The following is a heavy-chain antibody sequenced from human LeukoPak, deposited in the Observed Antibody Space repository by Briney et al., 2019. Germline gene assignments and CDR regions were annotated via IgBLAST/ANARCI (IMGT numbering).Heavy chain of an antibody. D-gene: IGHD1-1*01. CDR2: ISYDGSNK. CDR1: GFTFSSYG. Sequence: GGSLRLSCAASGFTFSSYGMHGVRQAPGKGLEWVAVISYDGSNKYYADSVKGRFTISRDNSKNTLYLQMNSLRAEDTAVYYCAKDVRVLTNRYYYGMDVWGQGTTVTVSS. V-gene: IGHV3-30*18. CDR3: AKDVRVLTNRYYYGMDV. J-gene: IGHJ6*02.